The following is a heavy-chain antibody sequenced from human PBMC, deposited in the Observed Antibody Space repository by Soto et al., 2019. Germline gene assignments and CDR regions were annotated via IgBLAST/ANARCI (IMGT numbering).Heavy chain of an antibody. J-gene: IGHJ4*02. CDR3: ARGGLLGVDTAMD. CDR1: GGSISSGGYY. CDR2: IYYSGST. Sequence: QVQLQESGPGLVKPSQTLSLTCTVSGGSISSGGYYWSWIRQHPGKGLEWIGYIYYSGSTYYNPSLKRRVTISVDPSKNQFSLKLSSVTAADTAVYYCARGGLLGVDTAMDWGQGTLVTVSS. V-gene: IGHV4-31*03. D-gene: IGHD5-18*01.